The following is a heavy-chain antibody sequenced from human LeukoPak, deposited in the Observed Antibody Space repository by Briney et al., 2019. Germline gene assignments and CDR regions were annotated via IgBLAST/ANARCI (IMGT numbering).Heavy chain of an antibody. Sequence: PSETLSLTCTVSGGSISSYYWSWIRQPPGKGLEWIGYIYYSGSTNYNPSLKSRVTISVDTSKNQFSLKLSSVTAADTAVYYCARDSRAAAANNWFDPWGQGTLVTVSS. CDR3: ARDSRAAAANNWFDP. CDR1: GGSISSYY. D-gene: IGHD6-13*01. J-gene: IGHJ5*02. V-gene: IGHV4-59*01. CDR2: IYYSGST.